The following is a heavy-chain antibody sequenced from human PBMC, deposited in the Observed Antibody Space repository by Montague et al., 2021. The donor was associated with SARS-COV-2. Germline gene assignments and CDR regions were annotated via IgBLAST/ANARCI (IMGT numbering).Heavy chain of an antibody. CDR1: GXSISTYY. CDR2: IYYNGYT. D-gene: IGHD3-22*01. J-gene: IGHJ3*02. V-gene: IGHV4-59*01. Sequence: ETLSLTCTVSGXSISTYYWSWIRQPPGKGLEWIGYIYYNGYTNYNPSLKSRVTISVDTSKNQFSLRLSSVTAADTAVYFCARGGATYYYDTSGYVNAFDTWGQGTMVTVSA. CDR3: ARGGATYYYDTSGYVNAFDT.